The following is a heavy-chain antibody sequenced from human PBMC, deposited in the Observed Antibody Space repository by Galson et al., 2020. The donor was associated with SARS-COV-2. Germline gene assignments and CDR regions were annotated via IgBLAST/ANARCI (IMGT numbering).Heavy chain of an antibody. CDR3: ARSNEDKDYAYYTLQPYYFDYGMDV. CDR1: GFTFSDYY. Sequence: GESLKISCAASGFTFSDYYMNWIRQAPGKGLEWVSYITSDSTIYYADSVKGRFTISRDNAKNSLYLQMNSLRAEDTAVYYCARSNEDKDYAYYTLQPYYFDYGMDVWGQGTTVTVSS. V-gene: IGHV3-11*01. J-gene: IGHJ6*02. CDR2: ITSDSTI. D-gene: IGHD4-17*01.